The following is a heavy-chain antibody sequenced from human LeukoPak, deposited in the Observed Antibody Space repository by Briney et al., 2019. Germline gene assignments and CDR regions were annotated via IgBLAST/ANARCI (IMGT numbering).Heavy chain of an antibody. CDR2: IRRSSSTI. Sequence: GGPLRLPCAASGFTFSSYSMNWAPQAPGKGLEWVSYIRRSSSTIHYADSVEGRFTLSRGNGKSSLYLQMNRLRVEDTAVYFCGRDNRYSSSWYGFGWFDPWGQGTLVTVSS. V-gene: IGHV3-48*01. CDR3: GRDNRYSSSWYGFGWFDP. CDR1: GFTFSSYS. J-gene: IGHJ5*02. D-gene: IGHD6-13*01.